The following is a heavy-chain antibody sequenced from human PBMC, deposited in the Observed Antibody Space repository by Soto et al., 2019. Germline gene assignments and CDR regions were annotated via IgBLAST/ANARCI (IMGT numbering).Heavy chain of an antibody. CDR1: GFTFSSYA. D-gene: IGHD3-9*01. V-gene: IGHV3-23*01. J-gene: IGHJ6*02. Sequence: GGSLRLSCAASGFTFSSYAMSWVRQARGKGLEWVSAISGSGGSTYYADSVKGRFTISRDNSKNTLYLQMNSLRAEDTAVYYCAKDGHYDILTGYPAPTYYYYGMDVWGQGTTVTVSS. CDR2: ISGSGGST. CDR3: AKDGHYDILTGYPAPTYYYYGMDV.